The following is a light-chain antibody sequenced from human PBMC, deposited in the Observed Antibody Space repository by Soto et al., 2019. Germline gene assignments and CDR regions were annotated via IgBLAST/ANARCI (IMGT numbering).Light chain of an antibody. CDR2: YXX. V-gene: IGLV3-21*04. CDR1: KSGSKL. CDR3: QVGDSSSDLVV. J-gene: IGLJ2*01. Sequence: SYELTQPPSVSVAPGKTARITCGGNKSGSKLVHWYQQKPGQAPAVFIYYXXXRPXGXXERXSXSXSEHMATLSISRVEVGDEADYYCQVGDSSSDLVVFGGGTKLTVL.